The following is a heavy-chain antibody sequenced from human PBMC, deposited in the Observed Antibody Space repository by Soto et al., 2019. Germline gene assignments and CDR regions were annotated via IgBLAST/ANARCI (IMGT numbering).Heavy chain of an antibody. CDR2: ISYDGSNK. J-gene: IGHJ6*02. CDR1: GFTFSSYG. V-gene: IGHV3-30*18. CDR3: AKDLAVAGPQYYYYYYGMDV. D-gene: IGHD6-19*01. Sequence: HPGGSLRLSCAASGFTFSSYGMHWVRQAPGKGLEWVAVISYDGSNKYYADSVKGRFTISRDNSKNTLYLQMNSLRAEDTAVYYCAKDLAVAGPQYYYYYYGMDVWGQGTTVTVSS.